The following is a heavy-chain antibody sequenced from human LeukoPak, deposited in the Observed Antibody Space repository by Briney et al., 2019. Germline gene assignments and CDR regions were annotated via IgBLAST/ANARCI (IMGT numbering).Heavy chain of an antibody. V-gene: IGHV1-46*01. CDR1: GYNFIDYY. J-gene: IGHJ3*02. D-gene: IGHD3-22*01. CDR3: ARAGVTYPNYYDSSGYYSDAFDI. Sequence: ASVKVSYKASGYNFIDYYMHWVRQAPGQGLEWMGIINPSGGSTSYAQKFQGRVTMTRDMSTSTVYMELSSLRSEDTAVYYCARAGVTYPNYYDSSGYYSDAFDIWGQGTMVTVSS. CDR2: INPSGGST.